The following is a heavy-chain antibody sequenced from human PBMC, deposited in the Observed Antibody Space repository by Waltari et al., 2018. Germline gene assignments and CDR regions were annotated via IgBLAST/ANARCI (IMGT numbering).Heavy chain of an antibody. Sequence: QVQLQQWGAGLLKPSETLSLTCAVYGGSFSGYYWSWIRQPPGKGRGWIGEINHSGSTNYNPSLKSRVTISVDTSKNQFSLKLSSVTAADTAVYYCARVIRYSSSWYALLLYYYMDVWGKGTTVTVSS. CDR1: GGSFSGYY. CDR3: ARVIRYSSSWYALLLYYYMDV. J-gene: IGHJ6*03. V-gene: IGHV4-34*01. CDR2: INHSGST. D-gene: IGHD6-13*01.